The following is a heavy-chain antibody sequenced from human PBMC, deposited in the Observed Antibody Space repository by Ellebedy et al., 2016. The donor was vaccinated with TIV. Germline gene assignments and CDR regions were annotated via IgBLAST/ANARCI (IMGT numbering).Heavy chain of an antibody. Sequence: GGSLRLXXAASGFTFSRYGMHWVRQAPGKGLEWLAVISYHSSNIFYADSVRGRFIISRDNSMNTLYLQMNSLRAEDTALYYCARDVGVAYGMDVWGQGTTVTVSS. V-gene: IGHV3-30*03. CDR1: GFTFSRYG. J-gene: IGHJ6*02. D-gene: IGHD1-26*01. CDR2: ISYHSSNI. CDR3: ARDVGVAYGMDV.